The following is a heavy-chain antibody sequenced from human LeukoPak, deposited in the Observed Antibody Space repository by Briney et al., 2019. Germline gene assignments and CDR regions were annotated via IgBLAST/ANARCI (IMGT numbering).Heavy chain of an antibody. D-gene: IGHD2-8*01. CDR1: GYNFISYY. J-gene: IGHJ6*02. CDR2: INPIGGST. CDR3: AREDVVLVDAVRYYYYGMDV. Sequence: ASVKVSCKASGYNFISYYIHWVRQAPGQGLGWMGIINPIGGSTSYAQKFQDRVTMTMDTSTSTVYMELSSLTSEDTAVYYCAREDVVLVDAVRYYYYGMDVWGQGTTVTVSS. V-gene: IGHV1-46*01.